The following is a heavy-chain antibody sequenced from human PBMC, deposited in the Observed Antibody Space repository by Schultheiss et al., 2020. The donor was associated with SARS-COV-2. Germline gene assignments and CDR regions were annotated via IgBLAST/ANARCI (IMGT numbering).Heavy chain of an antibody. D-gene: IGHD3-10*01. V-gene: IGHV4-59*08. CDR3: AMFDYYGSGSFDYGMDV. J-gene: IGHJ6*02. Sequence: SETLSLTCAVYGGSFSGYYWSWIRQPPGKGLEWIAYIHNSGGTGTNPSLRGRVTISVDTSKNQFSLKLSSVTAADTAVYYCAMFDYYGSGSFDYGMDVWGQGTTVTVSS. CDR2: IHNSGGT. CDR1: GGSFSGYY.